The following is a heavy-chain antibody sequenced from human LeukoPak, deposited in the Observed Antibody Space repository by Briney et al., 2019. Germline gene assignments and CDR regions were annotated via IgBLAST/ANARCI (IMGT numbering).Heavy chain of an antibody. Sequence: SETLSLTCTVSGGSISSYYGTWIRQPAGKALEWIGRIYSGGNTNYNPSLESRVTMSVDTSKNKFSLKLTSLTAADTAVYYCARAHTSSCNGGPCPFFLDSWGQGTLVTVSS. CDR3: ARAHTSSCNGGPCPFFLDS. D-gene: IGHD3-16*01. CDR2: IYSGGNT. V-gene: IGHV4-4*07. CDR1: GGSISSYY. J-gene: IGHJ4*02.